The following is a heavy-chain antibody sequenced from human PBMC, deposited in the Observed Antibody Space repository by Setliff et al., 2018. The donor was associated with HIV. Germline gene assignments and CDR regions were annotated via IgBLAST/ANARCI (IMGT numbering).Heavy chain of an antibody. J-gene: IGHJ4*03. V-gene: IGHV4-31*03. CDR1: GGSISTSGTY. CDR3: ARDLSGYTFDY. D-gene: IGHD3-22*01. Sequence: PSETLSLTCTVSGGSISTSGTYWSWIRQDPERGLEWIGYIHFSGGTYYNPSLPSLESRVTISVDTSKNQFSLMLKSVTAADTAVYFCARDLSGYTFDYWGHGTLVTVSS. CDR2: IHFSGGT.